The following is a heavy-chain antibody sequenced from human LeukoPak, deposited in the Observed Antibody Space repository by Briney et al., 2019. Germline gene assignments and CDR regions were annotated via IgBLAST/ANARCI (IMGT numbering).Heavy chain of an antibody. CDR1: GFTFSSYA. CDR2: ISGSGDNT. Sequence: GGSLRLSCAASGFTFSSYAMSWVRQAPGKGLEWVSGISGSGDNTYYADSVKGRFTISRDNSKNTLYLQMNSLRAEDTAVYYCAKSSGYYSGAFDIWGQGTMVTVSS. CDR3: AKSSGYYSGAFDI. D-gene: IGHD3-22*01. J-gene: IGHJ3*02. V-gene: IGHV3-23*01.